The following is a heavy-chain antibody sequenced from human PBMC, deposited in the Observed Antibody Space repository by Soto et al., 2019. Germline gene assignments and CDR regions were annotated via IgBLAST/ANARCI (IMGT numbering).Heavy chain of an antibody. V-gene: IGHV3-33*01. D-gene: IGHD3-10*01. CDR1: GFTFSNYG. Sequence: QVQLVESGGGVVQPGRSLRLSCAASGFTFSNYGMHWVRQAPGKGLEWVGVIWYDGSNKYYADSVKGRFTISRDNSKNTVYLQMNSLRAEDTAVYYCARDDVNCLWNWGQGTLVTVSS. CDR3: ARDDVNCLWN. J-gene: IGHJ4*02. CDR2: IWYDGSNK.